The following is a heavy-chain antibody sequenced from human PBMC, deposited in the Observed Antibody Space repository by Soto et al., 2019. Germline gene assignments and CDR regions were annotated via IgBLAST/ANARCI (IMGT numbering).Heavy chain of an antibody. D-gene: IGHD2-2*01. J-gene: IGHJ5*02. CDR1: GGTFSSYS. V-gene: IGHV1-69*02. Sequence: QVQLVQSGAEVKKPGSSVKVSCEASGGTFSSYSFSWVRQAPGQGLEWMGRVVPILGMANYAQKFQGRVTITADKSPSTVYMEMRSLRSDDTAVYYCARGGAVVVPGSVDRHNWFDPWGPGTLVTVSS. CDR2: VVPILGMA. CDR3: ARGGAVVVPGSVDRHNWFDP.